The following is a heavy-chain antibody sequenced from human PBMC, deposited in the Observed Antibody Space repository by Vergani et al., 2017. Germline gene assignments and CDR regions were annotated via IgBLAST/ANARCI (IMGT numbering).Heavy chain of an antibody. CDR2: INHSGST. CDR3: ARGLVLDDYYDYGMDV. CDR1: GGSFSGYY. J-gene: IGHJ6*02. D-gene: IGHD2-15*01. V-gene: IGHV4-34*01. Sequence: QVQLQQWGAGLLKPSETLSLTCAVYGGSFSGYYWSWIRQPPGKGLEWIGEINHSGSTNYNPSLKSRVTISVDTSKNQFSLKLSSVTAADTAVYYCARGLVLDDYYDYGMDVGGQGTTVTVSS.